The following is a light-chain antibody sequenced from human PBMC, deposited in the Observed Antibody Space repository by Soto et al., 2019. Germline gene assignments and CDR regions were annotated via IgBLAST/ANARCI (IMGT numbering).Light chain of an antibody. V-gene: IGKV3-20*01. Sequence: EIVLTQSPGTLSLSPGERATLSCRASQSVSSSYLAWYQQKPGQAPRLLIYGASSRATGIPDRFSGSGSGTDFTLTISSLEPEDFAAYYCQQYNNWPQTFGQGTKVDIK. CDR3: QQYNNWPQT. J-gene: IGKJ1*01. CDR2: GAS. CDR1: QSVSSSY.